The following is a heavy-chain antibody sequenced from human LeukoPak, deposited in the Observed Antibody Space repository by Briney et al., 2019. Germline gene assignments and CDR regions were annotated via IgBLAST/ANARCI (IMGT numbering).Heavy chain of an antibody. D-gene: IGHD6-13*01. CDR2: INPNSGGT. V-gene: IGHV1-2*02. CDR3: ARDSRDYSSSWYAY. Sequence: GASVKVSCKASGYTFTDYFMHWVRQAPGQGLEWMAWINPNSGGTNYAQKFQGRVTMTRDTSISTAYMELSRLRSDDTAVYYCARDSRDYSSSWYAYWGQGTLVTVSS. J-gene: IGHJ4*02. CDR1: GYTFTDYF.